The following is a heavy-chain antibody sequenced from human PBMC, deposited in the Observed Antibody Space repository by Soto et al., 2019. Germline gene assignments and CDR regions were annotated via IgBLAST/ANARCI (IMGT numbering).Heavy chain of an antibody. J-gene: IGHJ4*01. CDR2: ISHNDESKI. CDR3: ARGVRAETYYNAFDY. Sequence: QVQLVESGGGVVQPGSSLRLSCAASGFSFKNYAFHWVRQAPGKGLEWVALISHNDESKIFYADSVQGRFTISRDNFKNTVYLQMNSLRDEDTAVYHCARGVRAETYYNAFDYWGQGTQVTVSS. V-gene: IGHV3-30-3*01. CDR1: GFSFKNYA. D-gene: IGHD3-10*01.